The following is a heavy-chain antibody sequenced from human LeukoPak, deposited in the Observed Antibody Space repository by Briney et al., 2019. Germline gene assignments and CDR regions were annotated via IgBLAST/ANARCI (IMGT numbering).Heavy chain of an antibody. CDR1: GFTFSSHA. V-gene: IGHV3-30-3*01. CDR2: ISYDGSNK. Sequence: GGSLRLSCAASGFTFSSHAMHWVRQAPGEGLEWVAFISYDGSNKNYADSVKGRFTFSRDNSKNTLYLQMNSLRPEDTAVYYCARGFCTRTSCSQAGHWGQGTLVTVSS. J-gene: IGHJ4*02. D-gene: IGHD2-2*01. CDR3: ARGFCTRTSCSQAGH.